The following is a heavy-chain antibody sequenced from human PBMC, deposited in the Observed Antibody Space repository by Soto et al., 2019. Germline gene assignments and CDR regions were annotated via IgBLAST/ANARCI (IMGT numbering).Heavy chain of an antibody. CDR1: GFTFSSYA. J-gene: IGHJ5*02. CDR3: AKDPGYYDSSGYYGPTTWFDP. CDR2: ISGSGGST. D-gene: IGHD3-22*01. V-gene: IGHV3-23*01. Sequence: GGSLRLSCAASGFTFSSYAMSWVRQAPGKGLEWVSAISGSGGSTYYADSVKGRFTISRDNSKNTLYLQMNSLRAEDTAVYYCAKDPGYYDSSGYYGPTTWFDPWGQGTLVTVSS.